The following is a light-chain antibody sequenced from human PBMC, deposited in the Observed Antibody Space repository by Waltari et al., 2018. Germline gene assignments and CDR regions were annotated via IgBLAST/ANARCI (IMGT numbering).Light chain of an antibody. CDR3: QHYGTSPPLT. CDR2: GSS. J-gene: IGKJ4*01. Sequence: EIVLTQSPGTLSLSPGERATLSCRASQTFSSSHLPWYQQNPGQAPRLLIYGSSTRAAGCPVRFSGSGSGTDFTLTISRLEPEDFAVYYCQHYGTSPPLTFGGGTKVEIK. CDR1: QTFSSSH. V-gene: IGKV3-20*01.